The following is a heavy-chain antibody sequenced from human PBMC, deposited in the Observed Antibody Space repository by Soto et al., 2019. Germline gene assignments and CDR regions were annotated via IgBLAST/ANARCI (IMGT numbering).Heavy chain of an antibody. J-gene: IGHJ6*02. CDR3: AREDTSSSELYYYYGMDV. V-gene: IGHV6-1*01. CDR1: GASVSSNSAA. D-gene: IGHD1-7*01. CDR2: TYYRSKWYI. Sequence: SQPLSLRCAISGASVSSNSAAGNWIRQAPSRGLEWLGRTYYRSKWYIDYAVSVKSRITINPDTSKNQFSLQLNSVTPEDTAVYYCAREDTSSSELYYYYGMDVWGQGTTVTVSS.